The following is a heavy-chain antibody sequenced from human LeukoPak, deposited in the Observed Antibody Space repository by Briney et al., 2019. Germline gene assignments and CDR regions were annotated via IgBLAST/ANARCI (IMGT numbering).Heavy chain of an antibody. Sequence: GGSLRLSCAASGFAVSSNYMNWVRQAPGKGLEWVSVLYPDGGTYYADSVKGRFTISRDNSKNTLYLQMNSLRAEDTAVHYCAKGAHSNYYFDYWGQGTLVTVSS. D-gene: IGHD1-7*01. J-gene: IGHJ4*02. CDR1: GFAVSSNY. CDR2: LYPDGGT. CDR3: AKGAHSNYYFDY. V-gene: IGHV3-53*05.